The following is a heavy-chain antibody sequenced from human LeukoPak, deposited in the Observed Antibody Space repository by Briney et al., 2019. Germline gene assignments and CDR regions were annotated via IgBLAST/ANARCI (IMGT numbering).Heavy chain of an antibody. J-gene: IGHJ5*02. V-gene: IGHV4-39*01. CDR2: IYYSGST. CDR1: GGSISSSSYY. Sequence: PSETLSLTCTVSGGSISSSSYYWGWIRQPPGKGLEWIGSIYYSGSTYYNPSLKSRVTISVDTSKNQFSLKLSSVTTADTAVYYCARLGGGGYATWFDPWGQGTLVTVSS. CDR3: ARLGGGGYATWFDP. D-gene: IGHD3-16*01.